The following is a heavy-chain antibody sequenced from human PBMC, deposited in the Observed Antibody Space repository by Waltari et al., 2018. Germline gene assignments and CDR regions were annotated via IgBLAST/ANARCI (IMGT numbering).Heavy chain of an antibody. CDR2: ISSSFKT. J-gene: IGHJ4*02. CDR1: GFNFSPCG. D-gene: IGHD2-8*01. V-gene: IGHV3-21*02. Sequence: EVKLVESGGGLVNPGGSLRLSCAASGFNFSPCGMTWVRQAPGKGLGWVAGISSSFKTNYRDAVKGRFSISRDNAKNAVYLIMNSLRAEDAAVYYCARDGREWSRDYWGQGTLVTVSS. CDR3: ARDGREWSRDY.